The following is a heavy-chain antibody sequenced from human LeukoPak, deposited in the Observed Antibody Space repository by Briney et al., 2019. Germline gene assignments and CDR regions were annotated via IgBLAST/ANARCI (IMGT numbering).Heavy chain of an antibody. CDR3: ASNYYMDV. J-gene: IGHJ6*03. CDR1: GFTFSSYS. CDR2: ISSSSSTI. V-gene: IGHV3-21*01. Sequence: ESGGPLRFSGAASGFTFSSYSMTGVGQAPGKGLEWVSSISSSSSTIYYADSVKGRFTISRDNAKNSLYLQMNSLRAEDTAVYYCASNYYMDVWGKGTTVTISS.